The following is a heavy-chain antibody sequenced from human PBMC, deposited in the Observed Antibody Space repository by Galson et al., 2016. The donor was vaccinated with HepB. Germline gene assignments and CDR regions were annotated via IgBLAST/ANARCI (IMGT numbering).Heavy chain of an antibody. CDR1: GFTFSSYG. Sequence: SLRLSFAASGFTFSSYGMNWVRQAPGKGLEWVSSISSSSSYINYADSVKGRFNISRDNAKNSLNLQMNSLRAEDTAVYYCARDFFRPTGALDIWGQGTMVTVSS. CDR3: ARDFFRPTGALDI. V-gene: IGHV3-21*01. CDR2: ISSSSSYI. D-gene: IGHD2/OR15-2a*01. J-gene: IGHJ3*02.